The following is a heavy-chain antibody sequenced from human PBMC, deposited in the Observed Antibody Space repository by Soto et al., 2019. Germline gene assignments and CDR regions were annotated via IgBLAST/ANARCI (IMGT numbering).Heavy chain of an antibody. D-gene: IGHD4-17*01. CDR1: GFTFSSYG. CDR2: ISYDGSNK. J-gene: IGHJ4*02. V-gene: IGHV3-30*18. Sequence: QVQLVESGGGVVQPGRSLRLSCAASGFTFSSYGMHWVRQAPGKGLEWVAVISYDGSNKYYADSVKGRFTISRDNSKNTLYLQMNSLRAEDTAVYYCAKDLWTVTTGVLDYWGQGTLVTVSS. CDR3: AKDLWTVTTGVLDY.